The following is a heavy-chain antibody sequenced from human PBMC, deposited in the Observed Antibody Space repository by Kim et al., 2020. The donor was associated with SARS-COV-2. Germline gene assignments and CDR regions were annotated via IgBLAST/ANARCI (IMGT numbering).Heavy chain of an antibody. CDR1: GFTFSSYW. D-gene: IGHD4-17*01. Sequence: GGSLRLSCAASGFTFSSYWMHWVRQAPGKGLVWVSRINSDGSSTSYADSVKGRFTISRDNAKNTLYLQMNSLRAEDTAVYYCARAGFSSGDYDYWGQGTLVTVSS. V-gene: IGHV3-74*01. J-gene: IGHJ4*02. CDR2: INSDGSST. CDR3: ARAGFSSGDYDY.